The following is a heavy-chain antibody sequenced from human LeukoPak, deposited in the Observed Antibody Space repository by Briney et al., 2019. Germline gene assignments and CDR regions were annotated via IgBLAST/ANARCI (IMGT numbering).Heavy chain of an antibody. J-gene: IGHJ6*03. CDR1: GGSISSSNW. D-gene: IGHD3-9*01. CDR3: ARAPDFDWLTPSYYMDV. Sequence: PSETLSLTCAVSGGSISSSNWWSWVRQPPGKGLEWIGEIYHSGSTNYNPSLKSRVTISVDKSKNQFSLKLSSVTAADTAVYYCARAPDFDWLTPSYYMDVWGKGTTVTVSS. V-gene: IGHV4-4*02. CDR2: IYHSGST.